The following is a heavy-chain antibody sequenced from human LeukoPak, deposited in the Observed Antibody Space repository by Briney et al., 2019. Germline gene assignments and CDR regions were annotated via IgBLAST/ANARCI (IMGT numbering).Heavy chain of an antibody. D-gene: IGHD6-13*01. CDR2: IIPIFGTA. CDR1: GGTFSSYA. V-gene: IGHV1-69*05. J-gene: IGHJ5*02. Sequence: ASVKVSCKASGGTFSSYAISWVRQAPGQGLEWMGGIIPIFGTANYAQKFQGRVTITTDESTSTAYMELSSLRSEDTAVYYCAREEESSSSWYTWYNWFDPWGQGTLVTVSP. CDR3: AREEESSSSWYTWYNWFDP.